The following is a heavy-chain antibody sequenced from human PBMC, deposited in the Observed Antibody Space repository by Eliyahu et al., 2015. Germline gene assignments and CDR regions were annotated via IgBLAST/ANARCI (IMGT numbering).Heavy chain of an antibody. CDR2: IRYDGSNK. V-gene: IGHV3-30*02. D-gene: IGHD6-6*01. CDR3: AKVKAARTYYYYGMDV. Sequence: QVQLVESGGGVVQPGGSLRLSCAASGFTFSSYGMHWVRQAPGKGLEWVAFIRYDGSNKYYADSVKGRFTISRDNSKNTLYLQMNSLRAEDTAVYYCAKVKAARTYYYYGMDVWGQGTTVTVSS. CDR1: GFTFSSYG. J-gene: IGHJ6*02.